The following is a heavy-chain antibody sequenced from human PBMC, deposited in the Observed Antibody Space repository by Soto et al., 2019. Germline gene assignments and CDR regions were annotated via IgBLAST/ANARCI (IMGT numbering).Heavy chain of an antibody. J-gene: IGHJ4*02. D-gene: IGHD4-17*01. Sequence: GGSLRLSCAASGFTFSSYGMHWVRQAPGKGLEWVAVIWYDGSNKYYADSVKGRFTISRDNSKNTLYLQMNSLRAEDTAVYYCASLLSSHDDYIFDSWGQGTLVTVSS. CDR2: IWYDGSNK. CDR1: GFTFSSYG. V-gene: IGHV3-33*01. CDR3: ASLLSSHDDYIFDS.